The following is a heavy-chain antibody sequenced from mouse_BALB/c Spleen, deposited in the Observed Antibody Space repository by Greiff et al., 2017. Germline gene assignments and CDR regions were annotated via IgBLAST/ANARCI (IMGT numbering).Heavy chain of an antibody. CDR3: ARRVITTGGAWFAY. J-gene: IGHJ3*01. CDR1: GFTFSSYG. CDR2: ISSGGSYT. D-gene: IGHD2-4*01. V-gene: IGHV5-6*01. Sequence: EVQLVESGGDLVKPGGSLKLSCAASGFTFSSYGMSWVRQTPDKRLEWVATISSGGSYTYYPDSVKGRFTISRDNAKNTLYLQMSSLKSEDTAMYYCARRVITTGGAWFAYWGQGTLVTVSA.